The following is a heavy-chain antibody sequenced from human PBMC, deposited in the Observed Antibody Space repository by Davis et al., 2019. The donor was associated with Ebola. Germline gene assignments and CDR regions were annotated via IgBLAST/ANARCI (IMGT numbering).Heavy chain of an antibody. J-gene: IGHJ4*02. CDR1: GFNFGIYW. V-gene: IGHV3-74*03. D-gene: IGHD2-15*01. Sequence: GESLKISCAASGFNFGIYWMHWVRPVPGKGLVWVSRIKNEESSIQYADSAKGRFTISRDNGKNTLYLQMSSLRVEETAVYYCARGPDSDLSHFDYWGQGTLVTVSS. CDR2: IKNEESSI. CDR3: ARGPDSDLSHFDY.